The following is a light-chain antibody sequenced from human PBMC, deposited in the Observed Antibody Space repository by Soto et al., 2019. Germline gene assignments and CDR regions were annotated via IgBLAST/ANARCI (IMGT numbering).Light chain of an antibody. J-gene: IGLJ2*01. Sequence: QSALTQPASVSGSPGQSITISCTGTSSDVGNYNLVSWYQQHPGKAPKLMIYEDSKRPSGISNRFSGSKSGNTASLTISGLQAEDEADYHCCSYAGSSTFVVFGGGTKLTVL. CDR2: EDS. V-gene: IGLV2-23*02. CDR1: SSDVGNYNL. CDR3: CSYAGSSTFVV.